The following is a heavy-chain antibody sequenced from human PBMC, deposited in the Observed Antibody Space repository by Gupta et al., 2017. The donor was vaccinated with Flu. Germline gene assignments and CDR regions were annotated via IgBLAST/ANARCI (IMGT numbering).Heavy chain of an antibody. D-gene: IGHD2-15*01. CDR3: ARGSGDADCSGGRGYQPHDY. CDR2: INPNSGGT. Sequence: GLEWMGWINPNSGGTYYAQKCQGGVTMTRDTSISTAYMELSRLISDDTAMYYCARGSGDADCSGGRGYQPHDYWGQGTLVTVSS. V-gene: IGHV1-2*02. J-gene: IGHJ4*02.